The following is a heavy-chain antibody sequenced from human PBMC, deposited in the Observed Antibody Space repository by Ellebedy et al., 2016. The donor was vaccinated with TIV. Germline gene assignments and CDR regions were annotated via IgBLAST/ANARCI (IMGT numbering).Heavy chain of an antibody. Sequence: GGSLRLSCAASGFTFSNHAMSWVRQAPGKGLEWVSGISWNFVTIDYADSVKGRFTISRDNAKRSLYLEMNSLRTEDTALYYCVKDIMGARWHFDVWGRGTLVTVSS. CDR3: VKDIMGARWHFDV. J-gene: IGHJ2*01. D-gene: IGHD3-16*01. CDR2: ISWNFVTI. V-gene: IGHV3-9*01. CDR1: GFTFSNHA.